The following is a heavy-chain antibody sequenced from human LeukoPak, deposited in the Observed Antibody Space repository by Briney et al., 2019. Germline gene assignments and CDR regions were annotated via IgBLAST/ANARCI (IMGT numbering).Heavy chain of an antibody. J-gene: IGHJ4*02. D-gene: IGHD5-12*01. Sequence: GASVKVSCKASGGTFSSYAISWVRQAPGQGLEWMGGIIPIFGTANYAQKFQGRVTITADESTSTAYMELSSLRSEDTAVYYCARQRSGYSGYDEPIDYWGQGTLVTVSS. V-gene: IGHV1-69*13. CDR3: ARQRSGYSGYDEPIDY. CDR2: IIPIFGTA. CDR1: GGTFSSYA.